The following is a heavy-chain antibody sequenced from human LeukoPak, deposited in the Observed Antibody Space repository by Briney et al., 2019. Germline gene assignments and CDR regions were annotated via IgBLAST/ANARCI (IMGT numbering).Heavy chain of an antibody. D-gene: IGHD3-10*01. V-gene: IGHV3-30*18. J-gene: IGHJ4*02. CDR2: IAYDGRGI. Sequence: GGSLRLSCATSGFTFSSYGMHWVRQAPGKGLEWVAVIAYDGRGINYADSVRGRFTISRDNAKKTLYLQMNSLRGEDTAVYYCTKVISYYYGSGSHDSDYWGQGTLVTVSS. CDR3: TKVISYYYGSGSHDSDY. CDR1: GFTFSSYG.